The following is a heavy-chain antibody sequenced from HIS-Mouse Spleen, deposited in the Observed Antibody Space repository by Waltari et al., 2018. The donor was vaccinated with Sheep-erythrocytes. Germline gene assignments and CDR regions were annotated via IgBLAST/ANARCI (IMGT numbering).Heavy chain of an antibody. CDR1: GYSISSGYY. J-gene: IGHJ2*01. D-gene: IGHD7-27*01. CDR2: MYHSGGT. CDR3: ASQPNWGYWYFDL. V-gene: IGHV4-38-2*02. Sequence: QVQLQESGPGLVKPSETLSLTCTVSGYSISSGYYWGWIRQPPGRGLEWIGSMYHSGGTDYTPSLKSGGPISVDTSKNQFSLKLSSVTAADTAVYYCASQPNWGYWYFDLWGRGTLVTVSS.